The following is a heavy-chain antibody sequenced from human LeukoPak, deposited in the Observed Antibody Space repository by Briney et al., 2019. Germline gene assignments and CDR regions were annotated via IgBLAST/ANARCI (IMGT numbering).Heavy chain of an antibody. Sequence: ASVKVSCKASGYTFIGYFMHWVRQAPGQGLEWMGWINPNSGGTNYAQNFRGRVTMTRDTSISTAYMGLSRLRSDDTAVYYCATDRAYCSGGSCSNEGFDYWGQGTLVTVSS. J-gene: IGHJ4*02. V-gene: IGHV1-2*02. CDR1: GYTFIGYF. CDR3: ATDRAYCSGGSCSNEGFDY. D-gene: IGHD2-15*01. CDR2: INPNSGGT.